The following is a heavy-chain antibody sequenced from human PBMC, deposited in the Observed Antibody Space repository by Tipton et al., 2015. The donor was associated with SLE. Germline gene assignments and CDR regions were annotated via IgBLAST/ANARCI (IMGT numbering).Heavy chain of an antibody. J-gene: IGHJ5*02. V-gene: IGHV4-34*01. Sequence: TLSLTCAVYGGSFSGYYWSWIRQPPGKGLEWIGSIYYSGSTNYNPSLKSRVTISVDTSKNQFSLKLSSVTAADTAVYYCATEWGSGWNWFDPWGQGTLVTVSS. CDR2: IYYSGST. D-gene: IGHD6-19*01. CDR3: ATEWGSGWNWFDP. CDR1: GGSFSGYY.